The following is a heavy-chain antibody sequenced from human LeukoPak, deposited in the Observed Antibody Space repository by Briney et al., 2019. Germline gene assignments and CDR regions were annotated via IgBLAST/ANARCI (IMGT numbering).Heavy chain of an antibody. D-gene: IGHD3-16*02. CDR1: GGSISSGGYS. CDR3: ARGSLFYDYVWGSYRPNYFDY. V-gene: IGHV4-30-2*01. CDR2: IYHSGST. Sequence: SQTLSLTCAVSGGSISSGGYSWNWIRQPPGKGLEWIGYIYHSGSTYYNPSLKSRVTISVDRSKNQFSLKLSSVTAADTAVYYCARGSLFYDYVWGSYRPNYFDYWGQGTLVTVSS. J-gene: IGHJ4*02.